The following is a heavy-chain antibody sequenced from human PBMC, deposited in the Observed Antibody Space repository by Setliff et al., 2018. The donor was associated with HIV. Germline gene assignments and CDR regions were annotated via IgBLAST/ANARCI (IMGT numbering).Heavy chain of an antibody. CDR1: GGSFSDYS. D-gene: IGHD1-1*01. CDR3: ARGQLKPTGYFFDY. J-gene: IGHJ4*02. CDR2: IIPMVSLP. Sequence: SVKVSCKASGGSFSDYSISWVRQAPGQAFEWMGGIIPMVSLPNFAQSFLGRLTITANRSTTTAYMELSRLTSEDTAVYYCARGQLKPTGYFFDYWGLGTLVTRLL. V-gene: IGHV1-69*10.